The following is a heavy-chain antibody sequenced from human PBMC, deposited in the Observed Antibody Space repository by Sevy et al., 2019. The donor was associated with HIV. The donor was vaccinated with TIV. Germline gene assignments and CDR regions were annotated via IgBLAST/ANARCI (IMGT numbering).Heavy chain of an antibody. CDR2: IYYSGST. Sequence: SETLSLTCTVSGGSISSSSYYWGWIRQPPGKGLEWIGSIYYSGSTYYNPSLKSRVTISVDTSKNQFSLKLSSLTAADTAVYYCARQRWPIVVVPAAMMGWFDPWGQGTLVTVSS. V-gene: IGHV4-39*01. CDR1: GGSISSSSYY. D-gene: IGHD2-2*01. CDR3: ARQRWPIVVVPAAMMGWFDP. J-gene: IGHJ5*02.